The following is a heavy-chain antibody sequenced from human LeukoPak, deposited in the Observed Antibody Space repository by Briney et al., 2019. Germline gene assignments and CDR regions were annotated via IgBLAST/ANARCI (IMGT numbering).Heavy chain of an antibody. CDR2: INPNSGGT. D-gene: IGHD5-18*01. V-gene: IGHV1-2*02. CDR3: VQLWSRKFDY. CDR1: GYTFTSYG. Sequence: GASVKVSCKASGYTFTSYGISWVRQAPGQGLEWMGWINPNSGGTNYAQKFQGRVTMTRDTSISTAYMELSRLRSDDTAVYYCVQLWSRKFDYWGQGTLVTVSS. J-gene: IGHJ4*02.